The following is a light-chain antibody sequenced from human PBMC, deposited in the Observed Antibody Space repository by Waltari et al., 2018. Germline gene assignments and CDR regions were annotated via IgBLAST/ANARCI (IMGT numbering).Light chain of an antibody. CDR2: EDN. J-gene: IGLJ2*01. CDR3: YSTDRTGKQRV. CDR1: ALPNKY. Sequence: VSPGQTARITCSGDALPNKYGYWYQQKSGQAPVLVIYEDNKRRLGIPERFSGSSSGTMVTLTISGAQVEDEGDYYCYSTDRTGKQRVFGGGTKLTVL. V-gene: IGLV3-10*01.